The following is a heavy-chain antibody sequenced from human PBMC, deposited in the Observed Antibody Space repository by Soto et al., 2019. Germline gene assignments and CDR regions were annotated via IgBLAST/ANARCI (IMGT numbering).Heavy chain of an antibody. V-gene: IGHV1-8*01. Sequence: ASVKVSCKASGYTFSNYDINWVRQGTGQGLEWMGWINPNIGNAGYAQKFQGRVTITRDASISTVYMELTSLRSEDTAVYYCARGDATKIVVTTYYAMDVWGQGTTVTVSS. CDR3: ARGDATKIVVTTYYAMDV. J-gene: IGHJ6*02. CDR2: INPNIGNA. D-gene: IGHD3-9*01. CDR1: GYTFSNYD.